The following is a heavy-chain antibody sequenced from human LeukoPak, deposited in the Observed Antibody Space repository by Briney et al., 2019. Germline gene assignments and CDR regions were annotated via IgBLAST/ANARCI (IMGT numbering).Heavy chain of an antibody. V-gene: IGHV3-30*03. J-gene: IGHJ4*02. CDR1: GFTFSNYG. Sequence: GGSLRLSCAASGFTFSNYGMHWVRQAPGKGLEWVAVISYDGSNKYYADSVKGRFTISRDNSKNTLYLQMNSLRAEDTAVYYCARDQGSGWYRSNDYWGQGTLVTVSS. CDR2: ISYDGSNK. D-gene: IGHD6-19*01. CDR3: ARDQGSGWYRSNDY.